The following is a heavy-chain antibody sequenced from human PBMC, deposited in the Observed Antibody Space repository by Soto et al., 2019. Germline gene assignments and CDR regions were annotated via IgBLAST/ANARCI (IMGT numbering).Heavy chain of an antibody. Sequence: SETLSLTCAVYGGSFSGYYWSWIRQPPGKGLEWIGEINHSGSTNYNPSLKSRVTISVDTSKNQFSLALTSVTAADTAMYYCARGPTTEKVDSWGQGILVTVSS. CDR2: INHSGST. CDR1: GGSFSGYY. CDR3: ARGPTTEKVDS. V-gene: IGHV4-34*01. J-gene: IGHJ4*02.